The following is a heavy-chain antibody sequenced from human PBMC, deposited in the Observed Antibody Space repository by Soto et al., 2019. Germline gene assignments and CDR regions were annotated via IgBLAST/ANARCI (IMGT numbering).Heavy chain of an antibody. D-gene: IGHD2-21*02. J-gene: IGHJ4*02. CDR2: ISSSSSYI. Sequence: GGSLRLSCAASGFTFSSYSMNWVRQAPGKGLEWVSSISSSSSYIYYADSVKGRFTISRDNAKNSLYLQMNSLRAEDTAVYYCARDPDERTVVTAEAGGPYWGQGTLVTVSS. V-gene: IGHV3-21*01. CDR3: ARDPDERTVVTAEAGGPY. CDR1: GFTFSSYS.